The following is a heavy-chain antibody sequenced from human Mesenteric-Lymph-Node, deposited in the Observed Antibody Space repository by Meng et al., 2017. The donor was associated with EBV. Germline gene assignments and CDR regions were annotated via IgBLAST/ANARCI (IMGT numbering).Heavy chain of an antibody. CDR1: GFSLSTSGVG. CDR2: IYWNDDK. D-gene: IGHD5-18*01. Sequence: QITLKESGPTLVKPTQTLTLTCTSSGFSLSTSGVGVGWIRQPPGKALEWLALIYWNDDKSYSPSLKSRLTITKDTSKNQVVLTMTNMDPVDTATYYYANYYNYGTGDYWGQGTLVTVSS. V-gene: IGHV2-5*01. CDR3: ANYYNYGTGDY. J-gene: IGHJ4*02.